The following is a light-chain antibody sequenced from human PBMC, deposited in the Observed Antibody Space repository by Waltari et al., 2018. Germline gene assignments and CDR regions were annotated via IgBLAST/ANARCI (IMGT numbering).Light chain of an antibody. V-gene: IGLV2-14*03. CDR2: DVS. Sequence: GSPGQSITISCTGTSSDIGGYNYVSWYQQHPGKAPKLMIYDVSNRPSGVSNRFSGSKSGNTASLTISGLQAEDEADYYCSSYTSSSTLYVFGTGTKVTVL. J-gene: IGLJ1*01. CDR3: SSYTSSSTLYV. CDR1: SSDIGGYNY.